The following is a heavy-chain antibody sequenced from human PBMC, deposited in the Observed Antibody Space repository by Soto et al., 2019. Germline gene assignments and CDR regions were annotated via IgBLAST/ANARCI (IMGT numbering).Heavy chain of an antibody. J-gene: IGHJ6*02. CDR1: GGTFSSFA. CDR3: ARVDYYHSSGYSPNPHYGIDV. Sequence: VASVRVSWTASGGTFSSFAISWVRQGPGQGLEWIGEIIPIFSTANYAQKFQGRVTITADKSTRTPCMEQSSLRSEDTAVYYCARVDYYHSSGYSPNPHYGIDVWRQRTTVT. V-gene: IGHV1-69*06. D-gene: IGHD3-22*01. CDR2: IIPIFSTA.